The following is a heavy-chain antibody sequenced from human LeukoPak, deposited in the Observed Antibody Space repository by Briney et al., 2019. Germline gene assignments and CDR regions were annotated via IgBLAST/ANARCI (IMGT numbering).Heavy chain of an antibody. J-gene: IGHJ4*02. CDR2: TYYRSKWYN. D-gene: IGHD6-19*01. V-gene: IGHV6-1*01. CDR1: GDSVSSNSAA. Sequence: SQTLSLTCAISGDSVSSNSAAWNWIRQCPSRGLEWLGRTYYRSKWYNDYAESVKSRITINPDTSKNQFSLQLNSVTPEDTAVYYCARGRWYGLYSSGWYERPFDYWGQGTLVTVSS. CDR3: ARGRWYGLYSSGWYERPFDY.